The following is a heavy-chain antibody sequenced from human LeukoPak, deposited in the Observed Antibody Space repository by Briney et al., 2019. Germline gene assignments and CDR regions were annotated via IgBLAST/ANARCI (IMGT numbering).Heavy chain of an antibody. CDR3: ARDRGIRPYYYYYMDV. J-gene: IGHJ6*03. CDR1: GFTVSSNY. CDR2: IYSGGST. D-gene: IGHD1-14*01. Sequence: GGSLRLSCAASGFTVSSNYMSWVRQAPGKGLEWVSVIYSGGSTYYADCVKGRFTISRDNSKNTLYLQMNSLRAEDTAVYYCARDRGIRPYYYYYMDVWAKGTTVTVSS. V-gene: IGHV3-66*02.